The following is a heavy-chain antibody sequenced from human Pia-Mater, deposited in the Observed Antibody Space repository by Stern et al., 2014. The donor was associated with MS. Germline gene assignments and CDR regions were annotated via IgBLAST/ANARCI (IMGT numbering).Heavy chain of an antibody. CDR1: GYNFAEYT. D-gene: IGHD6-13*01. J-gene: IGHJ3*02. Sequence: VQLVESGAEVKKPGASVKIPCKASGYNFAEYTIHWVRQAPGQRLEWLGWVEGGNGKTRYSQKMQGRVTITRDTPASTAYMELSSLRSEDTAVYYCAAGDAFEIWGQGTMVIVSS. V-gene: IGHV1-3*01. CDR3: AAGDAFEI. CDR2: VEGGNGKT.